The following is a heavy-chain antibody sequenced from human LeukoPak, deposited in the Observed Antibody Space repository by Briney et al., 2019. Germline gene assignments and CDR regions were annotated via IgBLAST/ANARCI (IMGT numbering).Heavy chain of an antibody. CDR2: INHSGST. Sequence: SETLSLTCTVSGGSISSYYWSWIRQPPGKGLEWIGEINHSGSTNYNPSLKSRVTISVDTSKNQFSLKLSSVTAADTAVYYCASSLRTPYCSGGSCYSALRDYWGQGTLVTVSS. J-gene: IGHJ4*02. CDR1: GGSISSYY. CDR3: ASSLRTPYCSGGSCYSALRDY. V-gene: IGHV4-34*01. D-gene: IGHD2-15*01.